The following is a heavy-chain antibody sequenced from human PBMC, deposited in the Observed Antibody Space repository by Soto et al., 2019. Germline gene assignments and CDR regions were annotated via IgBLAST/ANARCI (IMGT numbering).Heavy chain of an antibody. CDR2: INPKSGGT. CDR1: GYSFTDYH. CDR3: ARGDSTDCSNGVCSFFYNHDMDV. Sequence: ASVKVSCKASGYSFTDYHIHWVRQAPGQGLEWLGRINPKSGGTSTAQKFQGWVTMTTDTSISTAYMELTRLTSDDTAIYYCARGDSTDCSNGVCSFFYNHDMDVWGQGTTVTVSS. D-gene: IGHD2-8*01. V-gene: IGHV1-2*04. J-gene: IGHJ6*02.